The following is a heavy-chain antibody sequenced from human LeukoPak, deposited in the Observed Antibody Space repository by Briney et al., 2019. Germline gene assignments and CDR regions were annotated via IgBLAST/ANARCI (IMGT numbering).Heavy chain of an antibody. V-gene: IGHV3-30-3*01. CDR2: ISYDGSNK. J-gene: IGHJ4*02. CDR1: GFTFSSYA. D-gene: IGHD6-19*01. CDR3: ARDGAGEQWLVRGRFDY. Sequence: PGGSLRLSCAASGFTFSSYAMHWVRQAPGKGLEWVAVISYDGSNKYYADSVKGRFTISRDNSKNTLYLQMNSLRAEDTAVYCCARDGAGEQWLVRGRFDYWGQGTLVTVSS.